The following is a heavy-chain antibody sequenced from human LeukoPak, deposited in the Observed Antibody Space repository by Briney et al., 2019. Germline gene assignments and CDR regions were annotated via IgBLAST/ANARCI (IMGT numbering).Heavy chain of an antibody. D-gene: IGHD3-22*01. J-gene: IGHJ4*02. CDR3: GRGGSGYPSY. CDR1: GFTFSSYW. CDR2: INSDGSNT. V-gene: IGHV3-74*01. Sequence: GGSLRLSCAASGFTFSSYWMHWVRQAPGKGLVWVSRINSDGSNTNYADSVKGRFTISRDNAKNPLYLQMNSLRAEDTAVYYCGRGGSGYPSYWGQGTLVTVSS.